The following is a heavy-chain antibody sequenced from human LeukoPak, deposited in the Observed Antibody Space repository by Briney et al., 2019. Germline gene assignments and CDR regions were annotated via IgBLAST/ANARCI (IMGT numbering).Heavy chain of an antibody. D-gene: IGHD3-10*01. J-gene: IGHJ5*02. CDR3: ARHGYGSGSWFDP. Sequence: SETLSLTCTVSGGSLSSYYWSWLRQPPGKGLEWIGYIYYSGSRNYNPSLKSRVTISVDTSKNQFSLKLSSVTAADTAVYYCARHGYGSGSWFDPWGQGTLVTVSS. V-gene: IGHV4-59*08. CDR1: GGSLSSYY. CDR2: IYYSGSR.